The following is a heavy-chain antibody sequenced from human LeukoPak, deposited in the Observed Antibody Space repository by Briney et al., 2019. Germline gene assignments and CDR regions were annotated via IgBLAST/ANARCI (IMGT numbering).Heavy chain of an antibody. CDR2: INPNSGGT. D-gene: IGHD4-17*01. Sequence: ASVKVSCKASGYTFTGYFMHWVRHAPGQGLEYMGWINPNSGGTKYAQKFQGRVTMTRDTSISTAYMELSRLRFDDTAVYYCARDTGSGDYVFDSWGQGTLVTVSS. CDR3: ARDTGSGDYVFDS. J-gene: IGHJ4*02. V-gene: IGHV1-2*02. CDR1: GYTFTGYF.